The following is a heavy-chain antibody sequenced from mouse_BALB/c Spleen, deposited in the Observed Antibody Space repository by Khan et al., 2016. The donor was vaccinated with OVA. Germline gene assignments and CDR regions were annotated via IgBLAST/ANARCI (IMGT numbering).Heavy chain of an antibody. J-gene: IGHJ2*01. CDR1: GYTFTDYA. V-gene: IGHV1S137*01. D-gene: IGHD2-3*01. CDR2: ISTYSGNT. Sequence: QVQLQQSGPELVRPGVSVKISCKGSGYTFTDYAMHWVKQSHAKSLEWIGLISTYSGNTNYKQKFKGKATMTVDKSSHTAYMELARLTSEDSAIYYCTRPAYDGYYDYWGQGTTLTVSS. CDR3: TRPAYDGYYDY.